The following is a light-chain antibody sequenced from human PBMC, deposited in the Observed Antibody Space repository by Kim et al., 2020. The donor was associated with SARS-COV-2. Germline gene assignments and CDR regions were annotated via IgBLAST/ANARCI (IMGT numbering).Light chain of an antibody. CDR1: SSDIGSYNL. Sequence: QSALTQPGSVSGSPGQSITISCTGTSSDIGSYNLVSWYQQHPGKAPKLMIYDVSQRPSGVSNRFSGSKSGNTASLTISGLQAEDEADYYCCSYAGSSTLFGGGTQLTVL. CDR3: CSYAGSSTL. J-gene: IGLJ3*02. V-gene: IGLV2-23*02. CDR2: DVS.